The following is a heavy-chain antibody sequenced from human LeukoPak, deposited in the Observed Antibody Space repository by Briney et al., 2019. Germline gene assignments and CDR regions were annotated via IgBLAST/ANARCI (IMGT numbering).Heavy chain of an antibody. CDR3: ARGYCSGDNCYAGPNFDF. Sequence: GGSLRLSCVVSGFTFNNYWMAWVRQAPGKGLEWVPKIKEDGSEKYYVDSVKGRFTISRDNAENSLYLQMNSLRTDDTAVYYCARGYCSGDNCYAGPNFDFWGQGTLVTVSS. D-gene: IGHD2-2*01. CDR2: IKEDGSEK. V-gene: IGHV3-7*03. CDR1: GFTFNNYW. J-gene: IGHJ4*02.